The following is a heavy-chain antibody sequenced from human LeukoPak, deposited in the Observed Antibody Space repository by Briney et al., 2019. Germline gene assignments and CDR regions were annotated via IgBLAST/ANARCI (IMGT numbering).Heavy chain of an antibody. CDR2: IYYSGST. CDR1: GGSISRSSYY. CDR3: ARVYFSGYLYYFDY. D-gene: IGHD5-12*01. J-gene: IGHJ4*02. Sequence: SETLSLTCTVSGGSISRSSYYWSWIRQPPGKGLEWIGYIYYSGSTYYNPSLKSRVTISVDTSKNQFSLKLSSVTAADTAVYYCARVYFSGYLYYFDYWGQGTLVTVSS. V-gene: IGHV4-30-4*01.